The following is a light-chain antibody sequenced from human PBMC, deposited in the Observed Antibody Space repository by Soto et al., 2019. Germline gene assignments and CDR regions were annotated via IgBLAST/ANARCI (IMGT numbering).Light chain of an antibody. J-gene: IGLJ2*01. V-gene: IGLV2-14*01. CDR1: SSDIGGYNY. CDR2: EVS. Sequence: QCALTQPASVSGSPGQSITISCTGTSSDIGGYNYVSWYQQHPGKAPKLMIYEVSNRPSGVSNRFSGSKSGNTASLTISGLQAEDEADYYCSSYTSSTPYVVFGGGTKLTVL. CDR3: SSYTSSTPYVV.